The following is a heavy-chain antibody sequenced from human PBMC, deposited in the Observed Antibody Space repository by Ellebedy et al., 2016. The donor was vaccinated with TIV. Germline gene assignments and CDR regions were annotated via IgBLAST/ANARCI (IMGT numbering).Heavy chain of an antibody. CDR3: AAERLKFFDY. V-gene: IGHV3-43*01. CDR2: ITWDGGYT. CDR1: GFTFGAYT. J-gene: IGHJ4*02. Sequence: GESLKISCAASGFTFGAYTMHWVRQPPGKVLEWVSFITWDGGYTVYADSVKGRFTISRDNSKNFLYLQMSSLRTEDAALYYCAAERLKFFDYWGRGVLVTVSS. D-gene: IGHD1-1*01.